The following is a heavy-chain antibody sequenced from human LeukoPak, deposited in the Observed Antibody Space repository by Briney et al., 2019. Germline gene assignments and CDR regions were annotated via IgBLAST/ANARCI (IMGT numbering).Heavy chain of an antibody. D-gene: IGHD3-22*01. Sequence: GESLKISCKGSGYSFTSYWIGWVRQMPGNRLEWMGIIYPGDSDTRYSTSFQRQVTISADKSISTAYLQWSSLKASDTAMYYCAITYYYDSSGLWDAFDIWGQGTMVTVSS. V-gene: IGHV5-51*01. CDR1: GYSFTSYW. J-gene: IGHJ3*02. CDR3: AITYYYDSSGLWDAFDI. CDR2: IYPGDSDT.